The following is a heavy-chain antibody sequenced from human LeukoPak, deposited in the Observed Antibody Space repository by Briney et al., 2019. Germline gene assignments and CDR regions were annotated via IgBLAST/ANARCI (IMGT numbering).Heavy chain of an antibody. CDR2: IDYSGST. V-gene: IGHV4-39*01. CDR3: ARHRYGDYGDY. J-gene: IGHJ4*02. D-gene: IGHD4-17*01. CDR1: GGSISSSSYY. Sequence: SETLSLTCTVSGGSISSSSYYWGWIRQPPGKGLEWIGSIDYSGSTYYNPSLKRRVTISVDTSKNQFSLKLSSVTAADTAVYHCARHRYGDYGDYWGQGTPVTVSS.